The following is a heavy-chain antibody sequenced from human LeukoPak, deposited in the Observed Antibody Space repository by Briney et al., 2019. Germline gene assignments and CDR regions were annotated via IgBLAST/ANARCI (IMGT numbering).Heavy chain of an antibody. D-gene: IGHD3-16*02. V-gene: IGHV5-10-1*01. J-gene: IGHJ4*02. CDR3: ARTALMITFGGVIVIPPDY. Sequence: GGSLRLSCKGSGYSFTTYGISWVRQMPGKGLGWMGRIVPIDSYTSYSPSFQGHVTISADKSISTAYLQWSSLKASDTAMYYCARTALMITFGGVIVIPPDYWGQGTRVTVSS. CDR1: GYSFTTYG. CDR2: IVPIDSYT.